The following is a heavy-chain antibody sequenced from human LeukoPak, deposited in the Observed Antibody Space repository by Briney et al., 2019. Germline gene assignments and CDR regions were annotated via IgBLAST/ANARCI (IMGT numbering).Heavy chain of an antibody. D-gene: IGHD3-22*01. J-gene: IGHJ4*02. V-gene: IGHV3-23*01. CDR1: GFTFSSYA. Sequence: GGSLRLSCAASGFTFSSYAMSWVRQAPGKGLEWVSAITGRGASTYYADSVKGRFTISRDNSKNTLYLQMNSLRPEDTAVYYCAKDSSAYYHFDYWGQGTLLTVSS. CDR2: ITGRGAST. CDR3: AKDSSAYYHFDY.